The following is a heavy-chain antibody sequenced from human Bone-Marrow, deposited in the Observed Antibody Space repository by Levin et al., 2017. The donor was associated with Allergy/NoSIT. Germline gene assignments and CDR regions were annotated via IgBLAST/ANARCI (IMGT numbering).Heavy chain of an antibody. D-gene: IGHD5-12*01. J-gene: IGHJ5*02. CDR2: INPVNGNT. CDR3: AREVIPRGSSRQWLPLDWFDP. V-gene: IGHV1-3*01. Sequence: GESLKISCKASGYSCTHYAIHWVRQAPGQRLEWMGWINPVNGNTKYSQNFQGRVTITKDTSASTVYVELSSLRSEDTAVYYCAREVIPRGSSRQWLPLDWFDPWGQGTLVTVSS. CDR1: GYSCTHYA.